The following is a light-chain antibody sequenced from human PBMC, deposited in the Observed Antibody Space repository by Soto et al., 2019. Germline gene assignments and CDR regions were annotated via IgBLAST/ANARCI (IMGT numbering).Light chain of an antibody. J-gene: IGLJ2*01. CDR1: SCNIGSNS. V-gene: IGLV1-44*01. CDR2: SSN. Sequence: QSVLTQPPSASGTPGQRVTISCSGSSCNIGSNSVNWYQQLPGTAPKLLMYSSNQRPSGVPDRFSGSKSGTSDSLAISGLQSEDEADYYCAAWDDSLNGVVFGGGTKLTVL. CDR3: AAWDDSLNGVV.